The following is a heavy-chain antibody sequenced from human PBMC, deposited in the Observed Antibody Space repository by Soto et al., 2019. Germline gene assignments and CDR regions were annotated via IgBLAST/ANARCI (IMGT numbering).Heavy chain of an antibody. Sequence: GGSLRLSCAASGFTFDDYAMHWVRQAPGKGLEWVSGISWNSGSIGYADSVKGRFTISRDNAKNSLYLQMNSLRAEDTALYYCAKAYLPSPFYDILTGSPISDAFDIWGQGTMVTVSS. J-gene: IGHJ3*02. CDR1: GFTFDDYA. V-gene: IGHV3-9*01. D-gene: IGHD3-9*01. CDR3: AKAYLPSPFYDILTGSPISDAFDI. CDR2: ISWNSGSI.